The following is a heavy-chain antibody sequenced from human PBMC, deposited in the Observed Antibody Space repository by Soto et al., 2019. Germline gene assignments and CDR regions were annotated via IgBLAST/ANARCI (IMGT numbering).Heavy chain of an antibody. CDR1: GFSFSDYT. D-gene: IGHD3-16*01. Sequence: EVQLAESGGGLVKPGGSLRLSCAASGFSFSDYTMNWVRQAPGKGLEWVSSISSTSAYIYHADSVEGRFAISRDNARNTLYLQMNSLRVEDTAVYYCARGTTGNYDSWGQGTLITVPS. V-gene: IGHV3-21*01. CDR3: ARGTTGNYDS. CDR2: ISSTSAYI. J-gene: IGHJ5*02.